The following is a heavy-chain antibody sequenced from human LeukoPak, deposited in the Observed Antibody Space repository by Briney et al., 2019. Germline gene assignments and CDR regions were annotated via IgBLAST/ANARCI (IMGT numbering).Heavy chain of an antibody. D-gene: IGHD3-9*01. CDR3: ASADYDMAFDI. Sequence: NPSETLSLTCTVSGGSISSGGYYWSWIRQHPGKGLEWIGYIYYSGSTDYNLSLKSRFTMSVDTSKNQFSLKLSSVTAADTAVYYCASADYDMAFDIWGQGTMVTVSS. CDR2: IYYSGST. V-gene: IGHV4-31*03. CDR1: GGSISSGGYY. J-gene: IGHJ3*02.